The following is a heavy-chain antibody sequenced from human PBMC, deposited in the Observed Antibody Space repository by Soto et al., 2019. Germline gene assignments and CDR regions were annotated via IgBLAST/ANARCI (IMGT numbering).Heavy chain of an antibody. CDR3: ARDTPQGQLPEDYYYGMDV. V-gene: IGHV3-33*01. CDR2: IWYDGSNK. J-gene: IGHJ6*02. CDR1: GFTFSSYG. Sequence: GGSLRLSCAASGFTFSSYGMHWVRQAPGKGLEWVAVIWYDGSNKYYADSVKGRFTISRDNSKNTLYLQMNSLRAEDTAVYYCARDTPQGQLPEDYYYGMDVWGQGTTVTVSS. D-gene: IGHD6-6*01.